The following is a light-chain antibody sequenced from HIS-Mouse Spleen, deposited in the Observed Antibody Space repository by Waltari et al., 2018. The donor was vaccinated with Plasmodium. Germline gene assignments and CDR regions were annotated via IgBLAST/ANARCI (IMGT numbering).Light chain of an antibody. CDR1: ALPKQY. Sequence: SYELTQPPSVSVSPGPTARITCSGDALPKQYAYRYQQKPGQAPVLVKYKDSERPSGIPGRFSGSSSGTTVTLTISGVQAEDEADYYCQSADSSGTYHWVFGGGTKMTV. J-gene: IGLJ3*02. CDR2: KDS. CDR3: QSADSSGTYHWV. V-gene: IGLV3-25*03.